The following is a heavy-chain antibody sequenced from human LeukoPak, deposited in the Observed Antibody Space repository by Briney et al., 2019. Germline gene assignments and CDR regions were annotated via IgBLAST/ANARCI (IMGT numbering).Heavy chain of an antibody. J-gene: IGHJ3*02. D-gene: IGHD2-15*01. V-gene: IGHV4-31*03. CDR1: GGSINSGAYY. Sequence: SETLSLTCTVSGGSINSGAYYWSWTRQHPGKGLEWIGYIYYSGSNYYNPSLKSRVTISVDTSKNQFSLKLSSVTAADTAVYYCAGCSGGSPIDAFHIWGQGTMVTVSS. CDR3: AGCSGGSPIDAFHI. CDR2: IYYSGSN.